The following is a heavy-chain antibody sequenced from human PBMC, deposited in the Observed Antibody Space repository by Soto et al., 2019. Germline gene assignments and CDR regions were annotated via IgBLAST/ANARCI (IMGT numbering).Heavy chain of an antibody. J-gene: IGHJ6*03. V-gene: IGHV3-48*01. CDR1: GFTFSSYS. D-gene: IGHD2-15*01. CDR3: ARVALGYCSGGSCYPQLDYYYYMDV. CDR2: ISSSSSTI. Sequence: GGSLRLSCAASGFTFSSYSMNWVRQAPGKGLEWVSYISSSSSTIYYADSVKGRFTISRDNAKNSLYLQMNSLRAEETAVYYCARVALGYCSGGSCYPQLDYYYYMDVWGKGTTVTVSS.